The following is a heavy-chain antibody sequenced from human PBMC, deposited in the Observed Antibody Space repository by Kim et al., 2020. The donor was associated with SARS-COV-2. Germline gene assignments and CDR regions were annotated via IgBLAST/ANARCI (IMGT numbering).Heavy chain of an antibody. CDR3: ARDLGVSAKYGMDV. D-gene: IGHD3-16*01. J-gene: IGHJ6*02. V-gene: IGHV3-33*01. Sequence: ADSVKGRFTISRDNSKNTLYLQMNSLRAEDTAVYYCARDLGVSAKYGMDVWGQGTTVTVSS.